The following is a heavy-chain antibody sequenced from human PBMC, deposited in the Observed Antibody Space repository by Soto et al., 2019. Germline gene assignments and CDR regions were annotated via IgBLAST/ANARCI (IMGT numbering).Heavy chain of an antibody. CDR1: GFSFSSYW. CDR2: IKQDGSEK. J-gene: IGHJ2*01. V-gene: IGHV3-7*01. Sequence: GGSLRLSCAASGFSFSSYWMTWVRQAPGKGLEWVANIKQDGSEKYYVDSVRGRFTISRDNAKNSLYLQMNSLRAEDTAVYYWARQPFDQNYYGSKYWYFDLWGRGTLVTVSS. D-gene: IGHD3-10*01. CDR3: ARQPFDQNYYGSKYWYFDL.